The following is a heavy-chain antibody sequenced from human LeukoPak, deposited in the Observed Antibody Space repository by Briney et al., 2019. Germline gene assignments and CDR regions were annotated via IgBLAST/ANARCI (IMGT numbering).Heavy chain of an antibody. D-gene: IGHD2-2*01. CDR1: GGSISSSGYY. V-gene: IGHV4-39*07. J-gene: IGHJ4*02. CDR3: ARGGIVVADYIDY. CDR2: IYYSGST. Sequence: KPSGTLSLTCTVSGGSISSSGYYWGWIRQPPGKGLEWIASIYYSGSTYYNPSLKSRVTISVDTSRNQFSLKLSSVTAADTAVYYCARGGIVVADYIDYWGQGTLVTVSS.